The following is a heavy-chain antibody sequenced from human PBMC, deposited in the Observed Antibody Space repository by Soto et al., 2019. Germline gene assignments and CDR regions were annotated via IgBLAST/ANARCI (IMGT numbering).Heavy chain of an antibody. CDR2: ISAYNGNT. CDR1: GYSFTSYG. CDR3: ARDSVQYYYDSSAVDAFDI. J-gene: IGHJ3*02. D-gene: IGHD3-22*01. V-gene: IGHV1-18*01. Sequence: QVQLVQSGAEVKKPGASVKVSCKASGYSFTSYGISWVRQAPGQGLEWMGWISAYNGNTNYAQKLQGRVTMTTDTSTSTAYMELRSLRSDDTAVYYCARDSVQYYYDSSAVDAFDIWGQGTMVTVSS.